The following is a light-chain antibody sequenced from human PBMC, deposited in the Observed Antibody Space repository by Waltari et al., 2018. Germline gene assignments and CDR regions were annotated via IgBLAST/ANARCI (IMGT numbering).Light chain of an antibody. CDR2: WAS. CDR1: QNVLYSPHNKSF. Sequence: DIVMTQSPDSLAVSLGVRATVNCKSSQNVLYSPHNKSFVAWFQQKLGQPPKLLIYWASTRESGVPVRFSGSGSGRDFTLTISSLQAEDVAVYYCQQYYNIPWTFGQGTKVEIK. V-gene: IGKV4-1*01. J-gene: IGKJ1*01. CDR3: QQYYNIPWT.